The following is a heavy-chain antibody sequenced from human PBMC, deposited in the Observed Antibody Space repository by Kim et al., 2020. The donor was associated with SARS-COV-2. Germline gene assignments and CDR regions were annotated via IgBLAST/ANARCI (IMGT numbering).Heavy chain of an antibody. J-gene: IGHJ4*02. CDR3: ARGASSGWFFLDY. V-gene: IGHV4-4*07. Sequence: TPSRKSRVTMSVDTSKNQFSLKLSSVTAADTAVYYCARGASSGWFFLDYWGQGTLVTVSS. D-gene: IGHD6-19*01.